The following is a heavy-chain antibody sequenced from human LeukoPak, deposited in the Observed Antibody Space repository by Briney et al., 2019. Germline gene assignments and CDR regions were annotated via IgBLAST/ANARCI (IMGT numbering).Heavy chain of an antibody. Sequence: GGSLRLSCAASGFTFSNYAMSWVRQAPGKGLEWVSGISGSGGDTYYADSVKGRFTISRDNSKNTLYLQMNSLRAEDTAVYYCAKDRSCTTNICHGDFDYWGQGTLVTVSS. CDR2: ISGSGGDT. CDR3: AKDRSCTTNICHGDFDY. D-gene: IGHD2-8*01. CDR1: GFTFSNYA. V-gene: IGHV3-23*01. J-gene: IGHJ4*02.